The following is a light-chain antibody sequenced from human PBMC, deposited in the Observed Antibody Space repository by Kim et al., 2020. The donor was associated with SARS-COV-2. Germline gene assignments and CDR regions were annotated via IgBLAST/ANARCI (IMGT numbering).Light chain of an antibody. CDR3: QQSYSTPPT. Sequence: DIQMTQSPSSLSTSVGDRVTITCRASQTISGYLNWYQQKPGKAPKLLIYAASSLLGGVPSRFSGSGSGTDFTLTISSLQPEDFATYHCQQSYSTPPTFGQGTKVDIK. J-gene: IGKJ1*01. CDR1: QTISGY. CDR2: AAS. V-gene: IGKV1-39*01.